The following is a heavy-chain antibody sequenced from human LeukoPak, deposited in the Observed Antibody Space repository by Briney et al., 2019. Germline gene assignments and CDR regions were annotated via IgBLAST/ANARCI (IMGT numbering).Heavy chain of an antibody. Sequence: PSETLSLTCTVSGGSISAYYWSWIRQPPGKGLEWIGYIYDSGSTNYNASLKSRVTMSLDTSKNQFSLRLSSVTAADAAVYYCARSPERHYYDRSGYYSVWGQGTLVTVSS. J-gene: IGHJ4*02. V-gene: IGHV4-59*01. CDR1: GGSISAYY. CDR3: ARSPERHYYDRSGYYSV. CDR2: IYDSGST. D-gene: IGHD3-22*01.